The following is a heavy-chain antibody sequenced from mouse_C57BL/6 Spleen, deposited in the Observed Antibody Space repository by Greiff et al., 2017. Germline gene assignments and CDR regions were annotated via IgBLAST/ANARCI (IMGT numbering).Heavy chain of an antibody. CDR3: ARSGSLYYGSSHYFDY. CDR1: GFNIKDYY. D-gene: IGHD1-1*01. CDR2: IDPEDGEN. Sequence: VQLQQSGAELVKPGASVKLSCTASGFNIKDYYMHWVKQRTEQGLEWIGRIDPEDGENKYAPKFQGKATIPADTSSNTAYLQLSSLTSEDTAVYYCARSGSLYYGSSHYFDYWGQGTTLTVSS. V-gene: IGHV14-2*01. J-gene: IGHJ2*01.